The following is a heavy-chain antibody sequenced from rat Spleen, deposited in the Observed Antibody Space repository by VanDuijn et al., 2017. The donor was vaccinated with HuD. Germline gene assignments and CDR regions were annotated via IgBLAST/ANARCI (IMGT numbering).Heavy chain of an antibody. V-gene: IGHV5-29*01. Sequence: EVQLVESGGGLVQPGNSLKLSCVASGFTFSAYAMAWVRQAPTKGLEWVATITYDGHNTYYRDSVKGRFTISRDNAKGTLYLQMDSLRSEDTATYYCARGRNNYFDYWGQGVMVTVSS. D-gene: IGHD1-11*01. CDR1: GFTFSAYA. CDR3: ARGRNNYFDY. J-gene: IGHJ2*01. CDR2: ITYDGHNT.